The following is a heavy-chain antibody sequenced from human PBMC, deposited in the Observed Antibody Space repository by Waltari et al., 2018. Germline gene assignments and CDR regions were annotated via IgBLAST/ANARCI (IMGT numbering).Heavy chain of an antibody. CDR1: GFGFTAAW. Sequence: VQMVESGGGSVKPGDSLRLSCVASGFGFTAAWLTWVRQAPGKGLEWVGRIKSQNDGGTTDFAASVRGRFSISRDDSQNMVFLQMNSLRVEDTALYYCTTLDAPWGGWGHGTLVTVSS. D-gene: IGHD7-27*01. V-gene: IGHV3-15*01. CDR2: IKSQNDGGTT. CDR3: TTLDAPWGG. J-gene: IGHJ4*01.